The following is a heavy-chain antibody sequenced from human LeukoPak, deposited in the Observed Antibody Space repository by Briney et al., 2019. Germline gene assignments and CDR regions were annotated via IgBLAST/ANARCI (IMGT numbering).Heavy chain of an antibody. CDR2: IYYSGST. CDR1: GGSIRTGDYY. CDR3: ARDGSIRGYYYGMDV. Sequence: SETLSLTCTVSGGSIRTGDYYWNWIRQHPGKGLEWIGYIYYSGSTYYNPSLKSRVTISVDTSKNQFSLKLSSVTAADTAVYYCARDGSIRGYYYGMDVWGQGTTVTVSS. D-gene: IGHD1-26*01. V-gene: IGHV4-31*03. J-gene: IGHJ6*02.